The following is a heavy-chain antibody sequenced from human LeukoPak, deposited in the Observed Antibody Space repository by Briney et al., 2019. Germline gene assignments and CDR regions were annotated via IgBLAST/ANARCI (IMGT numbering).Heavy chain of an antibody. Sequence: SETLSLTCTVSGYSISSGFYWGWIRPPPGKGLEWIASMFHSGTTYYNPSLKSRITISLDTSKNQFSLELTSVTAADTAVYYCARGTGFGEPVDYWGQGTLVTVSS. V-gene: IGHV4-38-2*02. CDR2: MFHSGTT. J-gene: IGHJ4*02. CDR1: GYSISSGFY. D-gene: IGHD3-10*01. CDR3: ARGTGFGEPVDY.